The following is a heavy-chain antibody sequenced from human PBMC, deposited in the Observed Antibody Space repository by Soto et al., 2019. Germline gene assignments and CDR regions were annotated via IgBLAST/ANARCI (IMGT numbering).Heavy chain of an antibody. CDR1: GFPFSSYS. V-gene: IGHV3-23*01. CDR3: AKRPKAGRPVDV. J-gene: IGHJ6*04. CDR2: INPSGDST. D-gene: IGHD6-6*01. Sequence: PGGSLRLSCAASGFPFSSYSMSWVRQAPGKGLEWVSAINPSGDSTYYAESVKGRLTISRDNSKNTLYLQMDSLRAEDTAIYYCAKRPKAGRPVDVWGKGTTVTVSS.